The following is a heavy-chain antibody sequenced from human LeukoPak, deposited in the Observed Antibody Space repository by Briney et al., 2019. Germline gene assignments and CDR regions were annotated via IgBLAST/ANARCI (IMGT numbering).Heavy chain of an antibody. J-gene: IGHJ1*01. CDR2: ISVNNGGT. V-gene: IGHV1-18*01. CDR3: ATATQPRGYFLH. Sequence: ASVKVSCKASGYTFTTYSLAWVRQAPGQSLEWMGWISVNNGGTNYAQSFQDRVTLTRDTSTNTVYLELRSLRSDDTAIIYCATATQPRGYFLHWGQGTLVTVSS. CDR1: GYTFTTYS. D-gene: IGHD2-2*01.